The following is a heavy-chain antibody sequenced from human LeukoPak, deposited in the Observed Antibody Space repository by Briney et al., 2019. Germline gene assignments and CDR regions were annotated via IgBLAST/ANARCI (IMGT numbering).Heavy chain of an antibody. CDR1: GFTVSSNY. D-gene: IGHD3-9*01. CDR3: ASMYYDILTGYYKDYYFGY. V-gene: IGHV3-53*01. CDR2: IYSGGST. J-gene: IGHJ4*02. Sequence: PGGSLRLSCAASGFTVSSNYMSWVRQAPGKGLEWVSVIYSGGSTYYADSVKGRFTISRDNSKNTLYLQMNSLRAEDTAVYYCASMYYDILTGYYKDYYFGYWGQGTLVTVSS.